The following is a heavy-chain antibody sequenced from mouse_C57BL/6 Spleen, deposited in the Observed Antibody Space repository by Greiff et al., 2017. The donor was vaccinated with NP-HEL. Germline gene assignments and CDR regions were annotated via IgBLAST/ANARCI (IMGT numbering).Heavy chain of an antibody. CDR3: ARLDDYGGYFDY. CDR2: IDPSDSYT. V-gene: IGHV1-50*01. CDR1: GYTFTSYW. D-gene: IGHD2-4*01. Sequence: VQLQQPGAELVKPGASVKLSCKASGYTFTSYWMQWVKQRPGQGLEWIGEIDPSDSYTNYNQKFKGKATLTVDKPSSTAYMQLSSLTSEDSAVYYCARLDDYGGYFDYWGQGTTLTVSS. J-gene: IGHJ2*01.